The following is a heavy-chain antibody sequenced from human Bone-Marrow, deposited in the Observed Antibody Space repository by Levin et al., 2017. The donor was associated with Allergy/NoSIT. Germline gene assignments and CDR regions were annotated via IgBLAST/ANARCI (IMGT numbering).Heavy chain of an antibody. CDR1: GYIFSNYF. J-gene: IGHJ3*01. V-gene: IGHV5-51*01. CDR2: IYPGDPAT. D-gene: IGHD6-19*01. CDR3: ARQGDSRGWYLDAFDV. Sequence: PGESLKISCKASGYIFSNYFIGWVRQMPGKGLEWMGIIYPGDPATRYSPSFQGQVTISVDRSTNTAYLGWSSLPASDTATYYCARQGDSRGWYLDAFDVWGQGTKVTVSP.